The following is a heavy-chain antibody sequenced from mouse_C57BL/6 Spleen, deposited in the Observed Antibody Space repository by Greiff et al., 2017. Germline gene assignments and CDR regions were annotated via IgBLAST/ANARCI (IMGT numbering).Heavy chain of an antibody. CDR1: GFSLTSYG. CDR3: ARNGDYDDYFDY. Sequence: QVQLKQSGPGLVQPSQSLSITCTVSGFSLTSYGVHWVRQSPGKGLEWLGVIWSGGSTDYNAAFISRLSISKDNSKIQVFFKMNSLQADDTSIYYCARNGDYDDYFDYGGQGTTLTVSS. D-gene: IGHD2-4*01. V-gene: IGHV2-2*01. CDR2: IWSGGST. J-gene: IGHJ2*01.